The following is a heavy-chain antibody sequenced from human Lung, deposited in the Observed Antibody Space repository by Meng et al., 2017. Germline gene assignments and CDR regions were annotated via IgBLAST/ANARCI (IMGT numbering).Heavy chain of an antibody. CDR2: IIPILERA. V-gene: IGHV1-69*02. J-gene: IGHJ4*02. CDR3: ASAMGNYVPATNEWTPSYFDY. D-gene: IGHD3-16*01. CDR1: GVTCSRYS. Sequence: QVQLVQSGAEVKKPGSSVKVVCKASGVTCSRYSFSWVRQASGQGLEWMGRIIPILERANYAQKFQGRVTITADISTTTAYMEMRSLRSEDTAVYYCASAMGNYVPATNEWTPSYFDYWGRGTLVTVSS.